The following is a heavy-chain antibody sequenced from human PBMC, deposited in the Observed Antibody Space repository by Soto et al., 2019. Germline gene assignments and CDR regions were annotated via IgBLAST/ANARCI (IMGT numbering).Heavy chain of an antibody. CDR1: GFTFRTSW. Sequence: EVQLVESGGGLVQPGGSLRLSCAASGFTFRTSWMYWVRQPPGKGLVWVSRINDDGSTTTYADSVKGRFTISRDNAKNTLCMQMDSLRAEDMGVYYCARGNYGPDYWGQGPLVNVSS. CDR2: INDDGSTT. J-gene: IGHJ4*02. V-gene: IGHV3-74*03. D-gene: IGHD3-10*01. CDR3: ARGNYGPDY.